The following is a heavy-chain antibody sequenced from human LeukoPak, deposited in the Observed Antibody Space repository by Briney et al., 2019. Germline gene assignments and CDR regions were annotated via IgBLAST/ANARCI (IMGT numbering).Heavy chain of an antibody. CDR2: IKQDGSEK. J-gene: IGHJ4*02. V-gene: IGHV3-7*01. CDR1: GFSFSNYW. Sequence: PGGSLRLSCAASGFSFSNYWMSWVRQAPGKGLEWVANIKQDGSEKYYVDSVKGRFTISRDNAKNSLYLQMNSLRAEDTAVYYCARGRGFDSWGLGTPIIVSS. D-gene: IGHD3-10*01. CDR3: ARGRGFDS.